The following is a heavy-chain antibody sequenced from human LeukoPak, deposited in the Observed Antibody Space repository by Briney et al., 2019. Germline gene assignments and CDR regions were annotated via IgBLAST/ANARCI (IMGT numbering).Heavy chain of an antibody. CDR1: GYTFTSYD. V-gene: IGHV1-8*01. D-gene: IGHD2-21*01. CDR3: ATVTQYEQLFQPEAFDI. Sequence: ASVKVSCKASGYTFTSYDINWVRQATGQGLEWMGWMNPNSGNTGYAQKFQGRVTMTRNTSISTAYMELSSLRSEDTAVYYCATVTQYEQLFQPEAFDIWGQGTMVTVSS. J-gene: IGHJ3*02. CDR2: MNPNSGNT.